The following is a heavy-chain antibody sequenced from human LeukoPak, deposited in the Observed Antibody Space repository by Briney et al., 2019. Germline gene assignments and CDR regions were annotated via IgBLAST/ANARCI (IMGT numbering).Heavy chain of an antibody. D-gene: IGHD3-16*02. J-gene: IGHJ4*02. Sequence: SETLSLTCTVSRGSISSSTYYWGWIRQPPGKGLEWIGSIFYPGSTYYNPSLKSRVTISVDTSKNQFSLKLSSVTAADTAVYYCARGTDMITFGGVIVTPFDYWGQGTLVTVSS. CDR1: RGSISSSTYY. CDR3: ARGTDMITFGGVIVTPFDY. V-gene: IGHV4-39*07. CDR2: IFYPGST.